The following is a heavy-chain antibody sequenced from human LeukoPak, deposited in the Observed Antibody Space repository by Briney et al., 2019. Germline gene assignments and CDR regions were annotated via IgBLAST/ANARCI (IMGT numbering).Heavy chain of an antibody. CDR1: GFSVRTNY. CDR3: ARAAVAAGIFYIDY. CDR2: IYNSDHT. J-gene: IGHJ4*02. D-gene: IGHD6-19*01. Sequence: PGGSLRLSCAAYGFSVRTNYMAWVRQAAGNGLEWVSLIYNSDHTFYADSVKARTTISRDSSENTVFLQMNSLRAEDTAVYYCARAAVAAGIFYIDYWGQGTLVTVSS. V-gene: IGHV3-66*01.